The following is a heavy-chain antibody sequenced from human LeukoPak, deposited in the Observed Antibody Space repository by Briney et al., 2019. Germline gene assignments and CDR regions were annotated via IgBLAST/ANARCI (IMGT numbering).Heavy chain of an antibody. V-gene: IGHV4-59*01. D-gene: IGHD5-12*01. CDR2: IYYSGST. J-gene: IGHJ4*02. CDR3: ASFEYSGYDSGPLFDY. CDR1: GGSISSYY. Sequence: SETLSLTCTVSGGSISSYYWSWIRQRPGKGLEWIGYIYYSGSTNYNPSLKSRVTISVDTSKNQFSLKLSSVTAADTAVYYCASFEYSGYDSGPLFDYWGQGTLVTVSS.